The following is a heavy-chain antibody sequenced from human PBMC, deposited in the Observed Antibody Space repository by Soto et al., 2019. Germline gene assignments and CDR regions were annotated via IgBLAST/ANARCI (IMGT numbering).Heavy chain of an antibody. J-gene: IGHJ6*02. CDR3: ARVVRYFDTPYGMYV. D-gene: IGHD3-9*01. V-gene: IGHV3-23*01. CDR2: IGGSGGNT. Sequence: EVQLLESGEGLVQPGGSLKLSCAASGFTFSSYAMSWVSQAPGKGLEWVSGIGGSGGNTYYADSVKGRFTISRDNSKNTLFLQMNSLRAADTAEYYCARVVRYFDTPYGMYVWGQGTTVTVSS. CDR1: GFTFSSYA.